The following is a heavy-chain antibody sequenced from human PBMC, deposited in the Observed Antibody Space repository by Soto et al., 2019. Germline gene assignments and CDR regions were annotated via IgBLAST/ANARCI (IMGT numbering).Heavy chain of an antibody. Sequence: PGGSLRLSCAASGFTFSSYAMHWVRQAPGKGLEWVAVISYDGSNKYYADSVKGRFTISRDNSKNTLYLQMNSLRAEDTAVYYCARDVVSSSFYDAFDIWGQGTMVTVSS. CDR3: ARDVVSSSFYDAFDI. D-gene: IGHD6-6*01. J-gene: IGHJ3*02. CDR1: GFTFSSYA. V-gene: IGHV3-30-3*01. CDR2: ISYDGSNK.